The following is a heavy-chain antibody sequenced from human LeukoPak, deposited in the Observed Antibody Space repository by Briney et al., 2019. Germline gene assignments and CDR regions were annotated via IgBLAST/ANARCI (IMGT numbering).Heavy chain of an antibody. D-gene: IGHD3-22*01. Sequence: GASVKVSCKASGYTFTGYYMHWVRQAPGQGLEWMGWINPNSGGTNYAQEFQGRVTMTRDTSISTAYMELSRLRSDDTAVYYCARVDYDSSGYFLPAQQWGQGTLVTVSS. CDR2: INPNSGGT. CDR1: GYTFTGYY. V-gene: IGHV1-2*02. J-gene: IGHJ1*01. CDR3: ARVDYDSSGYFLPAQQ.